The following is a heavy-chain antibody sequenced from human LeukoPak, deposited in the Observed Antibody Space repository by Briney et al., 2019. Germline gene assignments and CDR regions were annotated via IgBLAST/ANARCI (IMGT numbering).Heavy chain of an antibody. J-gene: IGHJ5*02. CDR1: GFTFSSYS. Sequence: GGSLRLSCAASGFTFSSYSMNWVRQAPGKGLEWVSYISSSSSTIYHADSVKGRFTISRDNAKNSLYLQMNSLRAEDTAVYYCARDTGYCSGGSCLPFDPWGQGTLVTVSS. V-gene: IGHV3-48*04. CDR3: ARDTGYCSGGSCLPFDP. D-gene: IGHD2-15*01. CDR2: ISSSSSTI.